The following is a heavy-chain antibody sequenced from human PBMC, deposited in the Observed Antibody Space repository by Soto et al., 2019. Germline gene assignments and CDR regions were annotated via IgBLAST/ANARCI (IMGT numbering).Heavy chain of an antibody. CDR1: GGSISRGGYY. V-gene: IGHV4-31*03. Sequence: QVQLQESGPGLVKPSQTLSLTCTVSGGSISRGGYYWSWIRQHTGKSLEWIGYIYYSGSTYYNPSRMSRGTISVDTSKNQFSLKLSSVAAADTAMYYCAVTVSSAHGECSDWGQGTLVTVSS. CDR3: AVTVSSAHGECSD. D-gene: IGHD3-10*01. J-gene: IGHJ4*02. CDR2: IYYSGST.